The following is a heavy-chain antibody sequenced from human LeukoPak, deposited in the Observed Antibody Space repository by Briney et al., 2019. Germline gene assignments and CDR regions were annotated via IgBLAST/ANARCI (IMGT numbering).Heavy chain of an antibody. CDR1: GFTFSDYY. D-gene: IGHD5-18*01. CDR3: ARDPTLGYSYGLDY. Sequence: GGSLRLSCAASGFTFSDYYMSWTRQAPGKGLEWVSYISSSGSTIYYVDSVKGRFTISRDNAKNSLYLQMNSLRAEDTAVYYCARDPTLGYSYGLDYWGQGTLVTVSS. J-gene: IGHJ4*02. CDR2: ISSSGSTI. V-gene: IGHV3-11*01.